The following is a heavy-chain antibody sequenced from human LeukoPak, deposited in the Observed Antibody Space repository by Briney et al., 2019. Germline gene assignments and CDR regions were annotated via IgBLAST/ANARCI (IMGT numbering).Heavy chain of an antibody. CDR3: ALLAVASDFDY. V-gene: IGHV3-48*03. CDR1: GFPFSVYE. CDR2: IGSSGAIR. J-gene: IGHJ4*02. D-gene: IGHD6-19*01. Sequence: PGGSLSLSCAVPGFPFSVYEMNWVRQAPGKGLEWVSNIGSSGAIRHYADSVKGRVSISRDNAENSLFLQMNSLRVEDTGIYYCALLAVASDFDYWGQGALVTVSS.